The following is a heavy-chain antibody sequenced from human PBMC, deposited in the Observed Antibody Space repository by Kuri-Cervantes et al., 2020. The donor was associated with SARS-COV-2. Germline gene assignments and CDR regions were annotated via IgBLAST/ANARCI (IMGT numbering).Heavy chain of an antibody. CDR2: VSGSADSA. Sequence: GESLKISCTASGFPFTSHAISWVRQVPGKGLEWVSTVSGSADSAWYADSVRGRFSISRDNPKNTVYLQMNSLRAEDTAVYYCARDHLRYDFWSGRGYGMDVWGQGTTATVSS. D-gene: IGHD3-3*01. V-gene: IGHV3-23*01. CDR3: ARDHLRYDFWSGRGYGMDV. CDR1: GFPFTSHA. J-gene: IGHJ6*02.